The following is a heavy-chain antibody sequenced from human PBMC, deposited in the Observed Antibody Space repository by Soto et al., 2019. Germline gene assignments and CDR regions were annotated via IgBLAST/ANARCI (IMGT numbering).Heavy chain of an antibody. J-gene: IGHJ6*03. CDR2: INHLGSI. Sequence: ASETLSLTCVVSGGSLSDYFWSWIRQPPGMALEWIGEINHLGSINYNPSLKSRVTMSVDTSKNQFSLTLNSVTAADTATYYCAGGGIPHWPSFYYRDVGERGTRVTVPS. D-gene: IGHD2-21*01. V-gene: IGHV4-34*01. CDR1: GGSLSDYF. CDR3: AGGGIPHWPSFYYRDV.